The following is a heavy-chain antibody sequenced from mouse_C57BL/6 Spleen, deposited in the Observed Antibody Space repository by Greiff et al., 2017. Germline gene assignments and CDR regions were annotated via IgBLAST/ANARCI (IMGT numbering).Heavy chain of an antibody. CDR2: IHPNSGST. CDR3: ADYDGDYAMDY. D-gene: IGHD2-4*01. Sequence: QVQLKQPGAELVKPGASVKLSCKASGYTFTSYWMHWVKQRPGQGLEWIGMIHPNSGSTNYNEKFKSKATLTVDKSSSTAYMQLSSLTSEDSAVYYCADYDGDYAMDYWGQGTSVTVSS. CDR1: GYTFTSYW. J-gene: IGHJ4*01. V-gene: IGHV1-64*01.